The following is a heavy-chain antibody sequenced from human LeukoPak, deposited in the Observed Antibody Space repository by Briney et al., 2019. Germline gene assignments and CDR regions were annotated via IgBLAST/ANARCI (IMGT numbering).Heavy chain of an antibody. J-gene: IGHJ4*02. D-gene: IGHD3-10*01. CDR3: ARDVTMVRGVITNPLDY. CDR1: GFTFSKYW. V-gene: IGHV3-74*01. CDR2: INRDGSST. Sequence: PGGSLRLSCAASGFTFSKYWMHWVRQAPGKGLMWVSRINRDGSSTTYADSVKGRFTISRDNAKNTLYLQMNSLRAEDTAVYYCARDVTMVRGVITNPLDYWGQGTLVTVSS.